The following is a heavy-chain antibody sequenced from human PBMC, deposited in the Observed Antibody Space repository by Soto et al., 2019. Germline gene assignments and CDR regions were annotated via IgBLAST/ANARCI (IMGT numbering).Heavy chain of an antibody. CDR3: AKKARGGYDFGAVDI. D-gene: IGHD5-12*01. V-gene: IGHV3-23*01. CDR2: ISGSGSNT. CDR1: GLTFSSYA. Sequence: EVQLLESGGGLVQPGGSLRLSCAASGLTFSSYAMSWVRQAPGKGLEWVSGISGSGSNTYYADSVKGRFTISRDNSKNTLYLQMKTLRAEDTAIYYCAKKARGGYDFGAVDIWGQGTMVTVSS. J-gene: IGHJ3*02.